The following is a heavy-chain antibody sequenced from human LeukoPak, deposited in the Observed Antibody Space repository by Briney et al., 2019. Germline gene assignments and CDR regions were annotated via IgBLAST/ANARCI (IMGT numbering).Heavy chain of an antibody. Sequence: GGSLRLSCAASGFTFSSYGMHWVRQAPGKGLEWVAVISYDGSNKYYADSVKGRFTTSRDNSKNTLYLQMNSLRAEDTAVYYCAKDKDYWGQGTLVTVSS. CDR3: AKDKDY. V-gene: IGHV3-30*18. CDR1: GFTFSSYG. CDR2: ISYDGSNK. J-gene: IGHJ4*02.